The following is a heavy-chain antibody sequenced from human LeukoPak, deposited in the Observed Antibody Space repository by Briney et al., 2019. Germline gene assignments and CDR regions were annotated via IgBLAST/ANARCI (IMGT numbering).Heavy chain of an antibody. Sequence: PSETLSLTCAVYGGSFSGYYWSWIRQPPGKGLEWIGEINHSGSTNYNPSLKSRVTISVDTSKNQFSLKLSSVTAADTAVYYCARCLIFGLFHLDYWGQGTLVTVSS. V-gene: IGHV4-34*01. CDR1: GGSFSGYY. D-gene: IGHD3-22*01. J-gene: IGHJ4*02. CDR3: ARCLIFGLFHLDY. CDR2: INHSGST.